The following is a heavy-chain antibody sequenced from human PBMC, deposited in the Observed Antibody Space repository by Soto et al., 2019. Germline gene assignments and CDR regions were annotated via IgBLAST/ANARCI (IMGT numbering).Heavy chain of an antibody. Sequence: ASVKVSCKASGGTFSSYAISWVRQAPGQGLEWMGRIIPILGIANYAQKFQGRVTITADKSTSTAYMELSSLRSEDTAVYYFARVGYSGYDGGYAFDIWGQGTLVTVSS. CDR2: IIPILGIA. J-gene: IGHJ3*02. CDR3: ARVGYSGYDGGYAFDI. V-gene: IGHV1-69*04. D-gene: IGHD5-12*01. CDR1: GGTFSSYA.